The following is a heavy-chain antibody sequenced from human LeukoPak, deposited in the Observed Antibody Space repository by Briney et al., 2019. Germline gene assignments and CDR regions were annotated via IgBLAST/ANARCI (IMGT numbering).Heavy chain of an antibody. J-gene: IGHJ4*02. CDR2: INHSGST. Sequence: SETLSLTCTLSGGSISTYYWSWIRQPPEKGLEWIGEINHSGSTNYNPSLKSRVTISVDTSKNQFSLKLSSVTAADTAVYYCARGGLYCGGDCYVDHWGQGSLVTVSS. CDR3: ARGGLYCGGDCYVDH. D-gene: IGHD2-21*02. CDR1: GGSISTYY. V-gene: IGHV4-34*01.